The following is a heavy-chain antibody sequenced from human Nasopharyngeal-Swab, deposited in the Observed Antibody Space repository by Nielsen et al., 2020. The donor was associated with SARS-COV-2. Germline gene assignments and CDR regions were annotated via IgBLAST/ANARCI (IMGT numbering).Heavy chain of an antibody. CDR3: ARIIAAAGTVGYMDV. D-gene: IGHD6-13*01. V-gene: IGHV4-39*01. CDR2: IYYSGST. J-gene: IGHJ6*03. Sequence: WLRQPPGKGLEGIGSIYYSGSTYYNPSLKSRVTISVDTSKNKFSLKLSSVTAADTAVYYCARIIAAAGTVGYMDVWGKGTTVTVSS.